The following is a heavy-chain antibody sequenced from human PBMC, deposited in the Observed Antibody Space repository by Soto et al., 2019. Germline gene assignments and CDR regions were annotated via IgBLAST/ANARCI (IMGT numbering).Heavy chain of an antibody. J-gene: IGHJ4*02. D-gene: IGHD3-10*01. V-gene: IGHV3-21*01. Sequence: EVQLVESGGGLVKPGGSLRLSCAASGFTFSSYSMNWVRQAPGKGLEWVSSISSSSSYIYYADSVKGRFTISRDNAKNSLYLQMNSRRAEDTAVYYCAREAGVTMVRGVMGYWGQGTLVTVSS. CDR2: ISSSSSYI. CDR3: AREAGVTMVRGVMGY. CDR1: GFTFSSYS.